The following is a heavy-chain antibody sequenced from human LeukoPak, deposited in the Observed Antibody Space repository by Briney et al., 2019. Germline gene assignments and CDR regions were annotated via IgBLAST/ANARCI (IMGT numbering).Heavy chain of an antibody. Sequence: GGSLILSCAASGFIFSDYAMSWVRQVPGRGLEWVSTISSRGDSTYVADSVKGRFTISRDNSKNSLYLQMNTVRAEDTAVYYCVKGPRPDITVAHTVENWGQGTLVTVSS. D-gene: IGHD6-19*01. CDR3: VKGPRPDITVAHTVEN. CDR2: ISSRGDST. CDR1: GFIFSDYA. V-gene: IGHV3-23*01. J-gene: IGHJ4*02.